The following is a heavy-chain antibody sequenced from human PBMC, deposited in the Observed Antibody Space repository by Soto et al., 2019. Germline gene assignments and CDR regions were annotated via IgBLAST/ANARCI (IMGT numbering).Heavy chain of an antibody. CDR2: ISSSSRTI. V-gene: IGHV3-48*01. CDR3: ARGKDCSGGSCYRVDYMDV. J-gene: IGHJ6*03. Sequence: EVQLVESGGGLVQPGGSLRLSCAASGFTFSSYSMNWVRQAPGKGLEWVSYISSSSRTIYYADSVKGRFTISRDNAKNSLYLQMNSLRAEATAVYYCARGKDCSGGSCYRVDYMDVWGKGTTVTVSS. D-gene: IGHD2-15*01. CDR1: GFTFSSYS.